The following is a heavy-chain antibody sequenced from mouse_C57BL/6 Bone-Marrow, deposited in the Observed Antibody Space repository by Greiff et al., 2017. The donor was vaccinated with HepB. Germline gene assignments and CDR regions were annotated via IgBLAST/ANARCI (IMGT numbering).Heavy chain of an antibody. V-gene: IGHV5-9*01. CDR3: ARAGNSSSWCAY. CDR1: GFTFSSYT. D-gene: IGHD3-1*01. J-gene: IGHJ3*01. CDR2: ISGGGGNT. Sequence: DVKLVESGGGLVKPGGSLKLSCAASGFTFSSYTMSWVRQTPEKRLEWVATISGGGGNTYYPDSVKGRFTISRDNAKNTLDLQMSSLRSADTALYYCARAGNSSSWCAYWGQGTLVTVSA.